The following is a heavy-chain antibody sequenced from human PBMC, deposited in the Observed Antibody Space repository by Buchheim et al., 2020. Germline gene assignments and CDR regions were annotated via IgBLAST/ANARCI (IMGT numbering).Heavy chain of an antibody. CDR3: ARHDVDYYDSSGYYNY. Sequence: QVQLQESGPGLVKPSETLSLTCTVSGGSISSYYWSWIRQPPGKGLEWIGCIYYSGSTNYNPSLKSRVTISVDTSKNQFSLKLSSVTAADTAVYYCARHDVDYYDSSGYYNYWGQGTL. CDR1: GGSISSYY. V-gene: IGHV4-59*08. D-gene: IGHD3-22*01. CDR2: IYYSGST. J-gene: IGHJ4*02.